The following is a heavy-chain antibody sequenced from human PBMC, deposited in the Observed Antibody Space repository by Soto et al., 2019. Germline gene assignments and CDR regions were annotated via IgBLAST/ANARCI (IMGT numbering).Heavy chain of an antibody. CDR3: ARDRGDFGSGGSFFDY. V-gene: IGHV3-33*01. CDR2: IWHDGSRK. D-gene: IGHD3-10*01. J-gene: IGHJ4*02. CDR1: GFRNYG. Sequence: QVQLVVSGGGVVQPGRSLRLSCAASGFRNYGMHWVRQAPGKGLEWVALIWHDGSRKHYADSVKGQFTISRDDSKNTVDLQMNSLRADDTAVYYCARDRGDFGSGGSFFDYWGQGTLVTVSS.